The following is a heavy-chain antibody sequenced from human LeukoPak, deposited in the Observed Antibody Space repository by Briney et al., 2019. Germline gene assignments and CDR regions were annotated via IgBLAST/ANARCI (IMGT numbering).Heavy chain of an antibody. CDR3: ARVGLLWFGELLSTYFDY. CDR2: SSAYNGNT. CDR1: GHTFTSYG. D-gene: IGHD3-10*01. Sequence: ASVKVSCKASGHTFTSYGISWVRQAPGRGLEWMGWSSAYNGNTNYAQKLQGRVTMTTDTSTSTAYMELRSLRSDDTAVYYCARVGLLWFGELLSTYFDYWGQGTLVTVSS. V-gene: IGHV1-18*01. J-gene: IGHJ4*02.